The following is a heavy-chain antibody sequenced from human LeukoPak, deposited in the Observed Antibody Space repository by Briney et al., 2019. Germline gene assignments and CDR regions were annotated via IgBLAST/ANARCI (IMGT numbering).Heavy chain of an antibody. CDR1: GGSISSSSYY. V-gene: IGHV4-39*01. Sequence: SSETLSLTCTVSGGSISSSSYYWGWIRQPPGKGLEWIGSIYYSGSTYYNPSLKSRVTISVDTSKNQFSLNLSSVTAADTAVYYCARSVVTLYWYFDLWGRGTLVTVSS. CDR3: ARSVVTLYWYFDL. CDR2: IYYSGST. J-gene: IGHJ2*01. D-gene: IGHD4-23*01.